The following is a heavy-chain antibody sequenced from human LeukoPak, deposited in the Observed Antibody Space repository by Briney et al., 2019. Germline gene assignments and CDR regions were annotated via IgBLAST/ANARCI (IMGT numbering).Heavy chain of an antibody. V-gene: IGHV2-5*02. D-gene: IGHD3-16*02. CDR1: GFSLSTTGVG. CDR2: IYWDDDK. CDR3: AHRPNRHTNGRDTGFFDF. Sequence: SGPTLVKPTQALTLTCTFSGFSLSTTGVGVGWIRQPPGKALEWLAFIYWDDDKRYSPSLRSRLTITKDPSNTHVFLTMTNMDPVDTATYYCAHRPNRHTNGRDTGFFDFWGRGTLVTVSS. J-gene: IGHJ4*02.